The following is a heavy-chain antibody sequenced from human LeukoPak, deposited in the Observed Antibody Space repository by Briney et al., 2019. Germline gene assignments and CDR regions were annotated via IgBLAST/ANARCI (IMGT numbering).Heavy chain of an antibody. Sequence: SETLSLTCTVSGGSISSGDHYWSWIRQPPGKGLEWIGYIYYSGSTYYNPSLKSRVTISVDTSKNQFSLKLSSVTAADTAVYYCARGRLAAAGTSYYFDYWGQGTLVTVSS. V-gene: IGHV4-30-4*08. D-gene: IGHD6-13*01. J-gene: IGHJ4*02. CDR2: IYYSGST. CDR1: GGSISSGDHY. CDR3: ARGRLAAAGTSYYFDY.